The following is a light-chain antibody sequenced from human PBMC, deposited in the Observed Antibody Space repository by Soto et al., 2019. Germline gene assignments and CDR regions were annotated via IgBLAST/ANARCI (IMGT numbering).Light chain of an antibody. CDR3: QQYNVVPPT. CDR1: QDISIY. J-gene: IGKJ2*01. Sequence: DIQMTQSPSSLSAFVGDRVTITCRASQDISIYLNWFQQKPGKAPKLLIYDATNLEKGVPSRFTGSGSGTDFTLTINSLQPDEIATYYCQQYNVVPPTVGQGTRLEI. CDR2: DAT. V-gene: IGKV1-33*01.